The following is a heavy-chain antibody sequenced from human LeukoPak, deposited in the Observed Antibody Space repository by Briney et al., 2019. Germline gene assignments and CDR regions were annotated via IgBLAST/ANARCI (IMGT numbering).Heavy chain of an antibody. V-gene: IGHV4-34*01. CDR2: INHSEST. D-gene: IGHD6-13*01. CDR3: ARGVAAADPGYYYYYYMDV. J-gene: IGHJ6*03. CDR1: GGSFSGYY. Sequence: SETLSLTCAVYGGSFSGYYWSWIPNPPGKGREGMGEINHSESTNYTPSLKSRVTISVDTSKNQSSLKVSSVTAADTAVYYCARGVAAADPGYYYYYYMDVWGKGTAVTVSS.